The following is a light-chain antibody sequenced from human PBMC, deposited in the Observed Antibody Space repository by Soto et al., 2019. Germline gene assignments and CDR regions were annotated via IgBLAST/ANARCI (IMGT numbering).Light chain of an antibody. V-gene: IGLV2-8*01. CDR2: EVN. CDR3: SSYAGSNTFV. CDR1: TSDVGGYKY. Sequence: QSVLTQPPSASGSPGQSVTISCTGTTSDVGGYKYVSWHQQHPGKGPKLIIYEVNKRPSGVPDRFSGSKSGNTASLTVSGLQAEDEADYYCSSYAGSNTFVFGTGTKVT. J-gene: IGLJ1*01.